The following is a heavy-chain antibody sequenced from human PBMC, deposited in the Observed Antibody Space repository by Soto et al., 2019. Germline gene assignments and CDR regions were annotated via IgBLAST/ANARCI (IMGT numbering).Heavy chain of an antibody. CDR1: GFTFSSYA. CDR3: AKEAVRGWYYFDY. Sequence: GGSLRLSCAASGFTFSSYAMSWVRQAPGKGLEWVSTISGSGGSTYYADSLKGRFTISRDNSKNTLFLQMSSQRAEDTAVYYCAKEAVRGWYYFDYWGQGTLVNVSS. D-gene: IGHD6-19*01. V-gene: IGHV3-23*01. J-gene: IGHJ4*02. CDR2: ISGSGGST.